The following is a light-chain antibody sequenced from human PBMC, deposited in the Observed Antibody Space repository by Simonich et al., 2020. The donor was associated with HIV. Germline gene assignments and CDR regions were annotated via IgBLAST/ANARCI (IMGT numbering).Light chain of an antibody. CDR2: ASS. V-gene: IGKV1-NL1*01. CDR1: QGISNY. J-gene: IGKJ1*01. CDR3: QQFFSTPLT. Sequence: DILMTQSPSSLPASVGDKVTITCRGSQGISNYLAWYQQKPGKAPKLLLSASSRLESGVPSRFSGSGSGTDYTLTISSLQPEDFATYYCQQFFSTPLTFGQGTKVEIK.